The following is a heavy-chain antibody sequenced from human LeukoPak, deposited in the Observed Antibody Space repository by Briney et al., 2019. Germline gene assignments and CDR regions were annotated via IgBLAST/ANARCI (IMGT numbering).Heavy chain of an antibody. V-gene: IGHV4-30-4*07. D-gene: IGHD4-17*01. CDR1: GGSIRSGGYS. J-gene: IGHJ4*02. Sequence: SETLSLTCAVSGGSIRSGGYSWSWIRQPPGKGLEWIGSIYYSVSAYYNPSLKSRVTISIDPSKNQFSLKLSSVTAADTAVYYCARTDYSDHRHMFDYWGQGTLVTVSS. CDR3: ARTDYSDHRHMFDY. CDR2: IYYSVSA.